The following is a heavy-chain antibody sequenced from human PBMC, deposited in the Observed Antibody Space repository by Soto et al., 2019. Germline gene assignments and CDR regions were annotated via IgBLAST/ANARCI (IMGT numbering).Heavy chain of an antibody. CDR3: ATTQYYDFLLGSRSNNYYGMDV. CDR1: GYTFTSYY. D-gene: IGHD3-3*01. V-gene: IGHV1-2*02. Sequence: PGNRSRKASGYTFTSYYMHWVRQAPLQGLEWMGWINPNSGGTNYAQKFQGRVTMTRATSISTAYMELSRLSSDDPPAYSCATTQYYDFLLGSRSNNYYGMDVRGQGNTVRVS. J-gene: IGHJ6*02. CDR2: INPNSGGT.